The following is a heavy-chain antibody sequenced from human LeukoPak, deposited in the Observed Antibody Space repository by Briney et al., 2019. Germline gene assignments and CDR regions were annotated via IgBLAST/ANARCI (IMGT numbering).Heavy chain of an antibody. Sequence: GGSLRLSCAASGFTFSSFWMSWVRQAPGKGLECVASINQDGSEIYYVDSVKGQFTISRDNAKNSLYLQMNSLRAEDTAVYYCARGGWGYDYWGQGTLVTVSS. CDR1: GFTFSSFW. CDR2: INQDGSEI. CDR3: ARGGWGYDY. D-gene: IGHD6-19*01. J-gene: IGHJ4*02. V-gene: IGHV3-7*01.